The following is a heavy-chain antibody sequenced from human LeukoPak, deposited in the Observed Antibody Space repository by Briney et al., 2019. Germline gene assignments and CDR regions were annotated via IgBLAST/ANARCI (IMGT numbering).Heavy chain of an antibody. CDR1: GFTLRRNW. D-gene: IGHD2/OR15-2a*01. V-gene: IGHV3-7*01. CDR3: ARTDTTNAGYFDY. J-gene: IGHJ4*02. Sequence: GGALRLSWAAPGFTLRRNWMSWGRPAPGEGVGWVGNINQEGSVEKYVDSVKGRFTISRDNAENSLYFQINGLRAEDTAVYYCARTDTTNAGYFDYLGQGTLVAVSS. CDR2: INQEGSVE.